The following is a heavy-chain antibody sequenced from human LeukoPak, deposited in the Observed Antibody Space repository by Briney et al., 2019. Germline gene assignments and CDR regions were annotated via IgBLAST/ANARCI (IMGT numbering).Heavy chain of an antibody. CDR1: GFTFSSYW. Sequence: PGGSLRLFCAASGFTFSSYWMHWVRQAPGKGLVWVSRINSDGSSTSYADSVKGRFTISRDNAKNTLYLQMNSLRAEDTAVYYCARDTLDWSLFDYWGQGTLVTVSS. CDR2: INSDGSST. CDR3: ARDTLDWSLFDY. V-gene: IGHV3-74*01. D-gene: IGHD2-21*01. J-gene: IGHJ4*02.